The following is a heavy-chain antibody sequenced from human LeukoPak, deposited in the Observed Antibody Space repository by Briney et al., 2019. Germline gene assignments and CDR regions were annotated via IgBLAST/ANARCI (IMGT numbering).Heavy chain of an antibody. J-gene: IGHJ4*02. V-gene: IGHV3-30*02. CDR3: ALPFDHGDYLDY. D-gene: IGHD4-17*01. CDR1: GFTFSSYG. CDR2: IRYDGSNK. Sequence: GGSLRLSCAASGFTFSSYGMHWVRQAPGKGLEWVAFIRYDGSNKYYADSVKGRFTISRDNSKNTLYLQMNSLRAEDTAVYYCALPFDHGDYLDYWGQGTLVTVSS.